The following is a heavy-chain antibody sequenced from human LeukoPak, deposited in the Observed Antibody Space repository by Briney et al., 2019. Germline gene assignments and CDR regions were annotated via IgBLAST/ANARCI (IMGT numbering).Heavy chain of an antibody. D-gene: IGHD1-26*01. CDR3: TRDYLNIIVGAPAGGY. CDR2: IRSKAYGGTT. CDR1: GFTFGDYA. Sequence: GGSLRLSCTASGFTFGDYAMSWVRQAPGKGVEWVGFIRSKAYGGTTEYAASVKGRFTISRDDSKSIAYLQMNSLKTEDTAVYYCTRDYLNIIVGAPAGGYWGQGTLVTVSS. V-gene: IGHV3-49*04. J-gene: IGHJ4*02.